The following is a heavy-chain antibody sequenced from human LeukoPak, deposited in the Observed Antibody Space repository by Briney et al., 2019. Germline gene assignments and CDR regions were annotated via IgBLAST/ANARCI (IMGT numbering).Heavy chain of an antibody. CDR1: GFNFSSYT. V-gene: IGHV3-64*01. CDR3: ARDYTSGWWYFDY. CDR2: ITSDGGST. D-gene: IGHD6-19*01. Sequence: GGSLRLSCVASGFNFSSYTMHWVRQAPGKGLEYVSGITSDGGSTYYANSVKGRFTISRDNSKKTVFLQMGSLRAEDMAVYYCARDYTSGWWYFDYWGLGTLVTVSS. J-gene: IGHJ4*02.